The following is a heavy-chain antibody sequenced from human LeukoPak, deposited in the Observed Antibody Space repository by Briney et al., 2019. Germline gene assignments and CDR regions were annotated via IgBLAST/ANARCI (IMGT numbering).Heavy chain of an antibody. J-gene: IGHJ3*01. D-gene: IGHD5-24*01. V-gene: IGHV3-23*01. CDR3: DKDIQLST. CDR2: IGASGEST. CDR1: DSPTVAT. Sequence: GGSLRHSSAPPLDSPTVATIRFGSQAPGKGLEWVSLIGASGESTYYADSVKGRFTISRDNSKNTLSLQMNSLRVEDTAMYFCDKDIQLSTWGLGTMVTVSS.